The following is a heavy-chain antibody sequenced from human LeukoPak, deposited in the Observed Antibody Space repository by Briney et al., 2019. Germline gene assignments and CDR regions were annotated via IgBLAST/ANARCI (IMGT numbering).Heavy chain of an antibody. Sequence: PGGSLRLSCAASGFTVTTSYMSWFRQAPGKGLEWVSIIYRGGATYYAASVKGRFAISRDNYKNTLYLQMNGLRPEDTAMYYCARQAAAATPFHYWGQGSLVTVSS. CDR1: GFTVTTSY. J-gene: IGHJ4*02. V-gene: IGHV3-66*02. CDR2: IYRGGAT. CDR3: ARQAAAATPFHY. D-gene: IGHD6-13*01.